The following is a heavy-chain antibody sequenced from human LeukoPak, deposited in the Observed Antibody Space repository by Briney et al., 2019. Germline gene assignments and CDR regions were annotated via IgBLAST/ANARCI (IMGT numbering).Heavy chain of an antibody. CDR1: GFTFSSYG. D-gene: IGHD3-3*01. CDR2: IRYDGSNK. CDR3: AKDRDFGVDHFDY. V-gene: IGHV3-30*02. Sequence: GGSLRLSCAASGFTFSSYGMHWVRQAPGKGLEWVAFIRYDGSNKYYADSVKGRFTISRDNSENTLYLQMNSLRAEDTAVYYCAKDRDFGVDHFDYWGQGTLVTVSS. J-gene: IGHJ4*02.